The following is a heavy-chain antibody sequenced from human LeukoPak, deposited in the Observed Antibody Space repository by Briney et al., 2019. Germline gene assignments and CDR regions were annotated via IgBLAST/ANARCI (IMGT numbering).Heavy chain of an antibody. V-gene: IGHV3-23*01. Sequence: GGSLRLSCAASGFTFSSYAMSWVRQAPGKGLEWVSAISGSGGSTYYADSVKGRFTISRDNSKNTLYLQVNSLRAEDTALYYCAKLLGTVTTYDYWGQGTLVTVSS. J-gene: IGHJ4*02. D-gene: IGHD1-7*01. CDR2: ISGSGGST. CDR1: GFTFSSYA. CDR3: AKLLGTVTTYDY.